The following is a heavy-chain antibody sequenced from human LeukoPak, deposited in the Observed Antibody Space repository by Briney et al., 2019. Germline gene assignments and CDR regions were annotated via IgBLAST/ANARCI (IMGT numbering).Heavy chain of an antibody. D-gene: IGHD4/OR15-4a*01. CDR3: AKRYCASPKCFYYMDV. Sequence: GGSLRLSCAASGFTFSRNSMRWVRQAPGQGLEWVSGINFSGGSTYYADSVKGRFTISRDNSKNTLYMQMNSVRAEDTAVYYCAKRYCASPKCFYYMDVWGKGTTVTVSS. V-gene: IGHV3-23*01. CDR2: INFSGGST. J-gene: IGHJ6*03. CDR1: GFTFSRNS.